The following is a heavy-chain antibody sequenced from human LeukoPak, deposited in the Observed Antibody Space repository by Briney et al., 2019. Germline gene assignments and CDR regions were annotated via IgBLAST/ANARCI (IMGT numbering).Heavy chain of an antibody. CDR3: ARDYGGNSRWFDP. CDR1: GFTFSSYG. CDR2: IWYDGSNK. D-gene: IGHD4-23*01. Sequence: GGSLRLSCAASGFTFSSYGMHWVRQAPGKGLEWVAVIWYDGSNKYYADSVKGRFTISRDNSKNTLYLQMNSLRAEDTAVYYCARDYGGNSRWFDPRGQGTLVTVSS. J-gene: IGHJ5*02. V-gene: IGHV3-33*01.